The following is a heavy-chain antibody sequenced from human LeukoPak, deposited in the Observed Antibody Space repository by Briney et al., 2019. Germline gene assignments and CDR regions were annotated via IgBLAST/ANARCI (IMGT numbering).Heavy chain of an antibody. V-gene: IGHV1-18*01. J-gene: IGHJ3*02. CDR2: ISAYNGNT. D-gene: IGHD3-22*01. CDR3: ARGSYDSSAARGAFDI. Sequence: ASVKVSCKASGYTFTSYGISWVRQAPGQGLEWMGWISAYNGNTNYAQKLQGRVTVTTDTSTSTAYMELRSLRSDDTAVYYCARGSYDSSAARGAFDIWGQGTMVTVSS. CDR1: GYTFTSYG.